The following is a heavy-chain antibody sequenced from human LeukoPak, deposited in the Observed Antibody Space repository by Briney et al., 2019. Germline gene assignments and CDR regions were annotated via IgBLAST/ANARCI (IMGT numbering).Heavy chain of an antibody. CDR1: GYTFTSYD. J-gene: IGHJ6*03. CDR3: AREGAAAGTTYYYYYMDV. D-gene: IGHD6-13*01. V-gene: IGHV1-8*03. Sequence: ASVKVSCKASGYTFTSYDINWVRQAPGQGLEWMGWMNPNSGNTGYAQKFQGRVTITRNTSISTAYMELSSLRSEDTAVYYCAREGAAAGTTYYYYYMDVWGKGTTVTVSS. CDR2: MNPNSGNT.